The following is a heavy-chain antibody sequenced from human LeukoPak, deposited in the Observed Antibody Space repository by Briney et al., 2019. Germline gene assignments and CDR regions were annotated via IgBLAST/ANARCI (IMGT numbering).Heavy chain of an antibody. Sequence: SETLSLTCAVYGGSFSGYYWSWIRQPPGKGLEWIGEINHSGSTNYNPSLKSRGTISVDTCKNQCSLKLSSVTAADTAVYYCARGGRLGYCSGGSCYAYWGQGTLVTVSS. CDR1: GGSFSGYY. D-gene: IGHD2-15*01. CDR3: ARGGRLGYCSGGSCYAY. V-gene: IGHV4-34*01. J-gene: IGHJ4*02. CDR2: INHSGST.